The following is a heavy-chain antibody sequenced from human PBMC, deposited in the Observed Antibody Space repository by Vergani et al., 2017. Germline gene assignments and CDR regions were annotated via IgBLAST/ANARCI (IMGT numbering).Heavy chain of an antibody. J-gene: IGHJ3*02. Sequence: QVQLQESGPGLVKPSETLSLTCTVSGGSISSYYWSWIRQPPGKGLEWFGYIYYSGSTNYNLSLKSRVTISVETSKHQFSLKLSSVTAADTAVYYCTTSRLGYYDSSAFDIWGQGRIVTVSS. CDR2: IYYSGST. CDR3: TTSRLGYYDSSAFDI. CDR1: GGSISSYY. D-gene: IGHD3-22*01. V-gene: IGHV4-59*01.